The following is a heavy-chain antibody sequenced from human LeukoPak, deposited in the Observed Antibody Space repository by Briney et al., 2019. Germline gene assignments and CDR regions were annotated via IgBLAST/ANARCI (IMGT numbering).Heavy chain of an antibody. CDR3: AKSGLSGLPWGY. CDR2: ISGSGGST. CDR1: GFTFSNYT. V-gene: IGHV3-23*01. Sequence: PGGSLRLSCAASGFTFSNYTMVWVRQAPGKGLEWVSTISGSGGSTYYADSVKGRFTISRDNSKNTLFLQMNSLRAEDTAVYYCAKSGLSGLPWGYWGQGTLVTVSS. D-gene: IGHD3-10*01. J-gene: IGHJ4*02.